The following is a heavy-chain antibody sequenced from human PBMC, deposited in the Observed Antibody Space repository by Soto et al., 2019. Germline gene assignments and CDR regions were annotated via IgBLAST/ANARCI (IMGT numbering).Heavy chain of an antibody. CDR3: ARGYDFWSGYRYYFDY. Sequence: SVKVSCKASGGTFSSYAISWVRQAPGQGLEWMGGIIPIFGTANYAQKFQGRVTITADESTSTAYMELSSLRSEDTAVYYCARGYDFWSGYRYYFDYWGQGTLVTVSS. V-gene: IGHV1-69*13. J-gene: IGHJ4*02. CDR1: GGTFSSYA. CDR2: IIPIFGTA. D-gene: IGHD3-3*01.